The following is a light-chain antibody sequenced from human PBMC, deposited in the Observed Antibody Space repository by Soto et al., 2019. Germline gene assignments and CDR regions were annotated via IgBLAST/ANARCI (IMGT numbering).Light chain of an antibody. CDR2: DAS. CDR3: QQYGSSPSWT. J-gene: IGKJ1*01. V-gene: IGKV3-20*01. CDR1: QIVSSN. Sequence: EIVMAQSPATLSVSPGERATLSCRASQIVSSNLAWYQQKPGQAPRLLIYDASSRATGIPDRFSGSGSGTDFTLTISRLEPEDFAVYYCQQYGSSPSWTFGQGTKVDIK.